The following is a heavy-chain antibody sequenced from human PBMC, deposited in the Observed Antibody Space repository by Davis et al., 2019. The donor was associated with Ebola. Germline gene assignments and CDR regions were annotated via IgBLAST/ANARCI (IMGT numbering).Heavy chain of an antibody. J-gene: IGHJ6*02. CDR1: GGTFSSYA. CDR2: IIPIFGTA. D-gene: IGHD3-10*01. V-gene: IGHV1-69*13. Sequence: SVKVSCKASGGTFSSYAISWVRQAPGQGLEWMGGIIPIFGTANYAQKFQGRVTITADESTSTAYMELSSLRSEDTAVYYCARDGRMIGYGSGNRLPYYGMDVWGQGTTVTVSS. CDR3: ARDGRMIGYGSGNRLPYYGMDV.